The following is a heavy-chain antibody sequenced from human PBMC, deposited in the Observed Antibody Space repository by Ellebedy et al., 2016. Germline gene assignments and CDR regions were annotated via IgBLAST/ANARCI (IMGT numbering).Heavy chain of an antibody. V-gene: IGHV4-34*01. J-gene: IGHJ4*02. CDR3: ARGLLAAASGFDY. CDR2: INHSGST. D-gene: IGHD6-13*01. CDR1: GGSFSGYY. Sequence: SETLSLXXAVYGGSFSGYYWSWIRQPPGKGLEWIGEINHSGSTNYNPSLKSRVTISVDTSKNQFSLKLSSVTAADTAVYYCARGLLAAASGFDYWGQGTLVTVSS.